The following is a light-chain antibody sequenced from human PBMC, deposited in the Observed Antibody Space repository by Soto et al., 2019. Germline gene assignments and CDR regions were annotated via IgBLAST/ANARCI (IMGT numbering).Light chain of an antibody. J-gene: IGKJ1*01. CDR2: DVS. CDR3: QHYNTYPWT. Sequence: DIQMTQSPSTLSASVGDRVTITCRASQSIGDSLAWYQQKPGKAPYLLISDVSSLERGVPSRFSGSGSGTEFTLTISSLQPGDFATYYCQHYNTYPWTFGQGTKVDIK. V-gene: IGKV1-5*01. CDR1: QSIGDS.